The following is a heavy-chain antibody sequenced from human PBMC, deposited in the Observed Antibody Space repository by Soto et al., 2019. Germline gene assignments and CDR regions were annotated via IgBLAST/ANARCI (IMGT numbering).Heavy chain of an antibody. CDR3: ARGRYRDS. Sequence: QVHLVQSGAEVKKPGASVKVSCNGSGYAFTTYGITWVRQAPGQGLEWMGWISAQNGNTNYAQKLQGRVTVTRDTSTSTAYMELRSLRSDDTAVHYCARGRYRDSWGQGALVTVSS. D-gene: IGHD1-26*01. CDR2: ISAQNGNT. CDR1: GYAFTTYG. J-gene: IGHJ5*02. V-gene: IGHV1-18*01.